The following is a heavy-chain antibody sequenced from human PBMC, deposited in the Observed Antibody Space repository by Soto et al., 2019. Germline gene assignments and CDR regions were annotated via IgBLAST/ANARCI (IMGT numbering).Heavy chain of an antibody. J-gene: IGHJ4*02. CDR1: GYTLTELS. CDR2: FDPEDGET. CDR3: ATNYGVGAPTPMVRGVIITRGELDY. Sequence: ASVKVSCKVSGYTLTELSMHWVRQAPGKGLEWMGGFDPEDGETIYAQKFQGRVTMTEDTSTDTAYMELSSLRSEDTAVYYCATNYGVGAPTPMVRGVIITRGELDYWGQGTLVTVSS. D-gene: IGHD3-10*01. V-gene: IGHV1-24*01.